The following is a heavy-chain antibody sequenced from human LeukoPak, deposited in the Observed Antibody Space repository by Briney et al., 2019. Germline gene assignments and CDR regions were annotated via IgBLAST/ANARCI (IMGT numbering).Heavy chain of an antibody. CDR3: AGDSSITYGSSSYYFDY. Sequence: SQTLSLTCAISGDSVSSNSAAWNWIRQSPSRGLEWLGRTYYRSKWYNDYAVSVKSRITINPDTSKNQFSLQLNSVTPEDTAVYYCAGDSSITYGSSSYYFDYWGQGTLVTVSS. D-gene: IGHD6-13*01. V-gene: IGHV6-1*01. J-gene: IGHJ4*02. CDR2: TYYRSKWYN. CDR1: GDSVSSNSAA.